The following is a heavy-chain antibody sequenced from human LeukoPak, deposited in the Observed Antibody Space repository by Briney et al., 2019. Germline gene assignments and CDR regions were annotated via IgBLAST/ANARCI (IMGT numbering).Heavy chain of an antibody. CDR1: GYTFTGYY. V-gene: IGHV1-2*02. CDR3: ARDRGRDYYDCSGRAVDY. D-gene: IGHD3-22*01. J-gene: IGHJ4*02. Sequence: ASVKVSCKASGYTFTGYYMHWVLQAPGQGLEWMGWINPNSGGTNYAQKFQGRVTMTRDTSISTAYMELSRLRSDDTAVYYCARDRGRDYYDCSGRAVDYWGQGTLVTVSS. CDR2: INPNSGGT.